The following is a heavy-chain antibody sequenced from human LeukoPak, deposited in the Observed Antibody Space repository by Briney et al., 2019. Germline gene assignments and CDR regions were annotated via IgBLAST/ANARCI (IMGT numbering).Heavy chain of an antibody. J-gene: IGHJ4*02. CDR2: INLNSGAA. V-gene: IGHV1-2*02. CDR3: ARGKSGYSP. D-gene: IGHD3-22*01. Sequence: ASVKVSCKVSGYTFTENYIHWVRQSPGQGLEWMGLINLNSGAANYTQKFRGRVIMTRDTSISTAYMHLSRLRSDDTAVYYCARGKSGYSPWGQGTPVTVSS. CDR1: GYTFTENY.